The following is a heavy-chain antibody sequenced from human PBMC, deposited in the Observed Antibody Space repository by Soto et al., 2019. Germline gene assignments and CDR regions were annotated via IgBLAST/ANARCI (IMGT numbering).Heavy chain of an antibody. CDR2: IYYSGST. CDR3: ARGSHDYGDYSDAFDI. V-gene: IGHV4-59*01. CDR1: GGSISSYY. Sequence: PSETLSLTCTVSGGSISSYYWSWIRQPPGKGLEWIGYIYYSGSTNYNPSLKSRVTISINTSKNQFSLKLSSVTAADTAVYHCARGSHDYGDYSDAFDIWGQGTMVTVSS. J-gene: IGHJ3*02. D-gene: IGHD4-17*01.